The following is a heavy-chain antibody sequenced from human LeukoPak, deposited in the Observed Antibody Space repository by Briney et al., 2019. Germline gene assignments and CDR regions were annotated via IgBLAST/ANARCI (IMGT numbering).Heavy chain of an antibody. CDR2: IIPIFGTS. CDR3: ARENQYCSSTSCYNWAYAFDI. J-gene: IGHJ3*02. D-gene: IGHD2-2*02. CDR1: GGTFSSYA. V-gene: IGHV1-69*13. Sequence: ASVKVSCKASGGTFSSYAISWVRQAPGQGLEWMGGIIPIFGTSNYAQRFQCRVTITADESTSTAYMELSSLRSEDTAVYYCARENQYCSSTSCYNWAYAFDIWGQGTMVTVSS.